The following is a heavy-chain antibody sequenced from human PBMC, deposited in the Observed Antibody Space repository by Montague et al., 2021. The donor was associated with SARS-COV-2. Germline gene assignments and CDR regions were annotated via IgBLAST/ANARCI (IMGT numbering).Heavy chain of an antibody. D-gene: IGHD6-25*01. J-gene: IGHJ5*02. CDR1: GGSIGSHY. Sequence: SETLSLTCTVSGGSIGSHYWSWIRLPPGKGLEWVGHIYYTGITKYKSSLKSRVTISVDTSKNQLSLKLDSVTAADTAVYYCARSSGSASATWFDPWGQGTLVPVSS. V-gene: IGHV4-59*11. CDR3: ARSSGSASATWFDP. CDR2: IYYTGIT.